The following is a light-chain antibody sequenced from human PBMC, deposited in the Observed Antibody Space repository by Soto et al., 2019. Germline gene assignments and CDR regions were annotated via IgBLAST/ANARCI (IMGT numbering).Light chain of an antibody. CDR2: EVF. J-gene: IGLJ2*01. V-gene: IGLV2-14*03. Sequence: QSALTQPASVSGSPGQSITISCTGTSSDVGGYDYVSWYQQHPGKVPKLMNYEVFRRPSGISDRFSGSKSGNTSSLTISGLQAEDEADYYCCSYTTASTCVFGGGTKLTVL. CDR1: SSDVGGYDY. CDR3: CSYTTASTCV.